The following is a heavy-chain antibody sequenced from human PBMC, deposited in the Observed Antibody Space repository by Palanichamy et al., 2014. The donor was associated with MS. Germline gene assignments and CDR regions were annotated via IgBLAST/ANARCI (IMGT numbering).Heavy chain of an antibody. J-gene: IGHJ3*02. CDR3: AKVNYHDMGDAFDI. V-gene: IGHV3-30*02. D-gene: IGHD3-16*01. CDR2: IRYDGSNK. Sequence: QVQLVESGGGVVQPGGSLRLSCAASGFTFSSYGMHWVRQAPGKGLEWVAFIRYDGSNKLYADSVKGRFTISRDNSKNTLYLQMNSLRAEDTALYYCAKVNYHDMGDAFDIWGQGTMVTVS. CDR1: GFTFSSYG.